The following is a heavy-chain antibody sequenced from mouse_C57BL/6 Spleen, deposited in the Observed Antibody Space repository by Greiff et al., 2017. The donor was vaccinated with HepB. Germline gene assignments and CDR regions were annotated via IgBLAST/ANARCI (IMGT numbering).Heavy chain of an antibody. Sequence: VQLQQSGAELVRPGASVKLSCTASGFNIKDDYMHWVKQRPEQGLEWIGWIDPENGDTEYASKFQGKATITADTSSNTAYLQLSSLTSEDTAVYYCTTGATVGYFDVWGIGTTVTVSS. V-gene: IGHV14-4*01. CDR2: IDPENGDT. D-gene: IGHD1-1*01. J-gene: IGHJ1*03. CDR3: TTGATVGYFDV. CDR1: GFNIKDDY.